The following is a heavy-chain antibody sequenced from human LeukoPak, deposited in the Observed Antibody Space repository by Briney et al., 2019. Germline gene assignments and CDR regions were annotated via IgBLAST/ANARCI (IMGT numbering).Heavy chain of an antibody. CDR1: GGSFSGYY. D-gene: IGHD2-2*01. CDR2: INHSGST. Sequence: SETLSLTCAVYGGSFSGYYWSWIRQPPGKGLEWIGEINHSGSTNYNPSLKSRVTIPVDTSKNQFSLKLSSVTAADTAVYYCARGLEGYCSSTSCPNWFDPWGQGTLVTVSS. V-gene: IGHV4-34*01. CDR3: ARGLEGYCSSTSCPNWFDP. J-gene: IGHJ5*02.